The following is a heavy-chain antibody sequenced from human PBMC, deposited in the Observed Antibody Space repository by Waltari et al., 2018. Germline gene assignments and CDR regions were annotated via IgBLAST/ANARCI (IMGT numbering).Heavy chain of an antibody. V-gene: IGHV4-59*01. CDR3: ARAMAARDFDY. J-gene: IGHJ4*02. CDR1: GGSISSYY. Sequence: QVQLQESGPGLVKPSETLSLTCTVSGGSISSYYWSWIRQPPGKGLEWIGYIYYSGSTNSNPSLKSRVTISVDTSKNQFSRKLSSVTAADTAVYYCARAMAARDFDYWGQGTLVTVSS. D-gene: IGHD6-6*01. CDR2: IYYSGST.